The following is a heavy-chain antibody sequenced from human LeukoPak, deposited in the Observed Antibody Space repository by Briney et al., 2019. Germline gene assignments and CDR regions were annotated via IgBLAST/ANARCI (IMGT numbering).Heavy chain of an antibody. CDR3: ARDIQLST. V-gene: IGHV3-23*01. J-gene: IGHJ3*01. CDR2: ISGSGAYT. D-gene: IGHD5-24*01. CDR1: GFTFVNYA. Sequence: GGSLRLSCAASGFTFVNYAMSWVRQAPGKGLEWVSGISGSGAYTYYADSAKGRFTISRDNSKNTLYLQMDSLRAEDTAIHYCARDIQLSTWGLGTMVTVSS.